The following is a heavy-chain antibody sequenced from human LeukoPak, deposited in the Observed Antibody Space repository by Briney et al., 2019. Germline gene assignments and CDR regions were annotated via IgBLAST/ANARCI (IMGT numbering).Heavy chain of an antibody. CDR2: ISYDGSNK. CDR1: GFTFRSYG. J-gene: IGHJ4*02. D-gene: IGHD1-26*01. CDR3: AKPLYSGSYYKVASFDY. V-gene: IGHV3-30*18. Sequence: PGGSLRLSCAASGFTFRSYGMHWVRQAPGKGLEWVAVISYDGSNKYYADSVKGRFTISRDNSKNTLYLQMNSLRAEDTAVYYCAKPLYSGSYYKVASFDYWGQGTLVTVSS.